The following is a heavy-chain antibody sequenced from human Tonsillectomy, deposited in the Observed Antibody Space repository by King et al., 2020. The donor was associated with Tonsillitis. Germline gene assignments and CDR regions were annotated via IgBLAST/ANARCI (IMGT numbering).Heavy chain of an antibody. V-gene: IGHV4-61*02. CDR1: GGSISSGSYY. D-gene: IGHD6-6*01. CDR3: ARRNSSSRGFDY. Sequence: QLQESGPGLVKPSQTLSLTCTVSGGSISSGSYYWSWIRQPAGKGLEWIGRIYTSGSTNYNPSLKSRVTISVDTSKNQFSLKLSSVTAADTAVYYCARRNSSSRGFDYWGQGTLVTVSS. CDR2: IYTSGST. J-gene: IGHJ4*02.